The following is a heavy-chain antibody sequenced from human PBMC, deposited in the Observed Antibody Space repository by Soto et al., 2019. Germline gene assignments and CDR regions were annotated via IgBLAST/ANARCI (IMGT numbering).Heavy chain of an antibody. D-gene: IGHD4-17*01. Sequence: EVQLLESGGGLVQPGGSLRLSCGASGLTFNNYAMNWVRQAPGKGLEWVSLISATGVTTYYADSVEGRFTVSRDNSKNTLYLQMNSRRAEDTAVYYCAISSNDYGDYKTLDPWGQGTLVTVSS. CDR3: AISSNDYGDYKTLDP. V-gene: IGHV3-23*01. CDR2: ISATGVTT. J-gene: IGHJ5*02. CDR1: GLTFNNYA.